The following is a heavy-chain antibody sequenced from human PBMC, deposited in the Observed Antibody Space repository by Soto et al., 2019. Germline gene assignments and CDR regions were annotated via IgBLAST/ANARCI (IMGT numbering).Heavy chain of an antibody. V-gene: IGHV3-74*01. J-gene: IGHJ1*01. CDR2: ISSDGTTT. Sequence: EVQLVQSGGGLAQPGTSLRLSCAASGFTFRKFWMHWVRQVPGKGPVWVSYISSDGTTTDYADSVKGRFTISRDNAKDTVYLQMDSLRAEDTAVYYCAIQDCTNDVCLEAAVTVGGALESWGQGTLVTVSS. CDR1: GFTFRKFW. D-gene: IGHD2-8*01. CDR3: AIQDCTNDVCLEAAVTVGGALES.